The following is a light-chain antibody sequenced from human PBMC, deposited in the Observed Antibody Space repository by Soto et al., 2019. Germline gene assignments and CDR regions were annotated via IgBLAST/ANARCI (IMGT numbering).Light chain of an antibody. V-gene: IGKV3-20*01. Sequence: IVLTQSPAILALSPGDRATLSCRASQSVSSSYLAWYQQKPGQAPRLLIYGASNRATGIPDRFSGSGSGTDFTLTISRLEPEDFAVYYCQQYGSSGTFGQGTKVEIK. J-gene: IGKJ1*01. CDR2: GAS. CDR1: QSVSSSY. CDR3: QQYGSSGT.